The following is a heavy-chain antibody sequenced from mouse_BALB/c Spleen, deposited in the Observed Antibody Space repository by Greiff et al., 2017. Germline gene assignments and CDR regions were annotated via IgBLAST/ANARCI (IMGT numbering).Heavy chain of an antibody. J-gene: IGHJ2*01. D-gene: IGHD1-3*01. V-gene: IGHV14-3*02. CDR1: GFNIKDTY. Sequence: DVKLVESGAELVKPGASVKLSCTASGFNIKDTYMHWVKQRPEQGLEWIGRIDPANGNTKYDPKFQGKATITADTSSNTAYLQLSSLTSEDTAVYYCALGSDYFDYWGQGTTLTVSS. CDR3: ALGSDYFDY. CDR2: IDPANGNT.